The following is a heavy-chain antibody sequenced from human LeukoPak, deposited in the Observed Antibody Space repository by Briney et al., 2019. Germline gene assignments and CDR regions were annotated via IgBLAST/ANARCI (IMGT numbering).Heavy chain of an antibody. CDR2: INHSGST. CDR3: ARGRIAARSFVDY. V-gene: IGHV4-34*01. CDR1: GGSFSGYY. Sequence: SETLSLTCAVYGGSFSGYYWSWIRQPPGKGLEWTGEINHSGSTNYNPSLKSRVTISVDTSKNQFSLKLSSVTAADTAVYYCARGRIAARSFVDYWGQGTLVTVSS. D-gene: IGHD6-6*01. J-gene: IGHJ4*02.